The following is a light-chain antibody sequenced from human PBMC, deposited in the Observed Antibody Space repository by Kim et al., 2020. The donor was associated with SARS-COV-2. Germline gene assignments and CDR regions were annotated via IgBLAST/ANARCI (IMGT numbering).Light chain of an antibody. V-gene: IGKV4-1*01. CDR1: QSVFYSSNNKNC. Sequence: DIVMTQSPDSLAVSLGERATINCKSSQSVFYSSNNKNCLAWYQQKPGQPPKLLIYWASTRESGVPDRFSGSGSGTDFTLTISSLQAEDVAVYYCQQYYSSPGFTFGPGTKVDIK. CDR2: WAS. J-gene: IGKJ3*01. CDR3: QQYYSSPGFT.